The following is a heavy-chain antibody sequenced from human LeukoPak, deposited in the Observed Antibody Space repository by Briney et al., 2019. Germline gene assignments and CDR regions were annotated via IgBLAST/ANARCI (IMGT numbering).Heavy chain of an antibody. CDR3: ARTFGCSSTSCYEGLWSDP. CDR1: GGSINSGRYY. CDR2: IYYSGST. V-gene: IGHV4-31*03. D-gene: IGHD2-2*01. J-gene: IGHJ5*02. Sequence: PSQTLSLTCTVSGGSINSGRYYWSWIRQHPGKGLEWIGYIYYSGSTYYNPSLKSRVTISVDTSKNQFSLRLSSVTAADTAVFYCARTFGCSSTSCYEGLWSDPWGQGTLVTVSS.